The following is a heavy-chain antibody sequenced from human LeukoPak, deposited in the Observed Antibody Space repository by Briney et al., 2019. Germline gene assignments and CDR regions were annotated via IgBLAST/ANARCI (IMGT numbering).Heavy chain of an antibody. D-gene: IGHD4-23*01. CDR1: GYAFTSYG. V-gene: IGHV1-18*01. CDR3: ARYLKRWRGRCENLGFDR. CDR2: ISVYNGNT. J-gene: IGHJ5*02. Sequence: ASVKVSCKASGYAFTSYGITWVRQAPGQGIEWMGWISVYNGNTNYAQQLQGRVTMTIYTSTSTAYLELRSLRPHDTAVDYCARYLKRWRGRCENLGFDRWGEGTLVTVSS.